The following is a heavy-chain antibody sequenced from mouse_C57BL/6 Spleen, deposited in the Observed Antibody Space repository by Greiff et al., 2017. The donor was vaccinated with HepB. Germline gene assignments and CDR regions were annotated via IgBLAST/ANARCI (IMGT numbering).Heavy chain of an antibody. V-gene: IGHV5-16*01. CDR1: GFTFSDYY. CDR3: ARDRYYYGSSYFYAMDY. D-gene: IGHD1-1*01. CDR2: INYDGSST. Sequence: DVHLVESEGGLVQPGSSMKLSCTASGFTFSDYYMAWVRQVPEKGLEWVANINYDGSSTYYLDSLKSRFIISRDNAKNILYLQMSSLKSEDTATYYCARDRYYYGSSYFYAMDYWGQGTSVTVSS. J-gene: IGHJ4*01.